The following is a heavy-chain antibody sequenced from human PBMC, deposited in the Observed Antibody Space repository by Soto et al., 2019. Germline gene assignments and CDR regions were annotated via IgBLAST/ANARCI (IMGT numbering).Heavy chain of an antibody. CDR1: GFTFSSYS. Sequence: ESGGGLVKPGGSLRLSCAASGFTFSSYSMNWVRQAPGKGLEWVSSISSSSSYIYYADSVKGRFTISRDNAKNSLYLQMNSLRAEDTAVYYCARGSSSGLSGEYYFDYWGQGTLVTVSS. CDR2: ISSSSSYI. V-gene: IGHV3-21*01. J-gene: IGHJ4*02. CDR3: ARGSSSGLSGEYYFDY. D-gene: IGHD6-19*01.